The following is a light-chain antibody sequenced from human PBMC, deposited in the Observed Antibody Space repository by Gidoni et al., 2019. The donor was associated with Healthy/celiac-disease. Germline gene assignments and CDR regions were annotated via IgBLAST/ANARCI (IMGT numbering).Light chain of an antibody. V-gene: IGKV1-5*03. CDR1: QSISSW. Sequence: DIQMTQSPSTLSASVGDRVTITCRASQSISSWLAWYQQKPGKAPKLLIYKASSLESGVPSRSSGSGSGTEFTLTISSLQPDDFATYYCQQYNSYACSFGQGTKLEIK. J-gene: IGKJ2*04. CDR3: QQYNSYACS. CDR2: KAS.